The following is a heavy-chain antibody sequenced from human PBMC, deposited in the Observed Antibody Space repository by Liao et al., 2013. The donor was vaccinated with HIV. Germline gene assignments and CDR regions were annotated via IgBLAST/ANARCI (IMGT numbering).Heavy chain of an antibody. Sequence: QVHLQQWGAGLLKPSETLSLNCAVYGGSFSGYYWTWIRQPPGRGLEWIGEISHSGYTNYNPSLKSRVTISVHTSKNQFSLKLSSVTAADTALYYCARSDSGDVFDIWGQGTMVTVSS. V-gene: IGHV4-34*01. J-gene: IGHJ3*02. CDR3: ARSDSGDVFDI. CDR2: ISHSGYT. D-gene: IGHD2-21*01. CDR1: GGSFSGYY.